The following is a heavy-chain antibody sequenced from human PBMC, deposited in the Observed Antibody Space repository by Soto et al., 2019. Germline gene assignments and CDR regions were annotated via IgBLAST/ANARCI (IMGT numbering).Heavy chain of an antibody. Sequence: ASVKVSCKASGYTFTNYGFSCVRQAPGQGLEWMGWISAYNGNTNYAQKLQGRVTMTTDTSTTTAYMELRSLRYDDTAVYYCARHYDSTGYNFDYWGQGTLVTVSS. J-gene: IGHJ4*02. V-gene: IGHV1-18*04. D-gene: IGHD3-22*01. CDR1: GYTFTNYG. CDR3: ARHYDSTGYNFDY. CDR2: ISAYNGNT.